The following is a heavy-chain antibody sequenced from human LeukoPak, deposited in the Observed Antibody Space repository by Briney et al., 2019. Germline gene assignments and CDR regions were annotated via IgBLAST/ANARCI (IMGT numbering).Heavy chain of an antibody. CDR1: GYTFTSYG. J-gene: IGHJ6*02. CDR2: MNPNSGNT. CDR3: ARVPANYYGMDV. Sequence: GASVKVSCKASGYTFTSYGINWVRQATGQGLEWMGWMNPNSGNTGYAQKFQGRVTMTRNTSISTAYMELSSLRSEDTAVYYCARVPANYYGMDVWGQGTTVTVSS. V-gene: IGHV1-8*02.